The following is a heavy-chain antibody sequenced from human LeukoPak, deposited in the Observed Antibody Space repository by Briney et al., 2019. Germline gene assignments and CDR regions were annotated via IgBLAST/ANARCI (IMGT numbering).Heavy chain of an antibody. Sequence: GGSLRLSCAASGFDFSKYEMNWVRQAPGKGLEWIAYISVRAGTIYYGDSAEGRFTISRDDAKNSLYLQMNSLRAEDTAVYYCARDSAPEWSHDYWGQGTLVTVSS. CDR2: ISVRAGTI. V-gene: IGHV3-48*03. CDR3: ARDSAPEWSHDY. D-gene: IGHD3-3*01. CDR1: GFDFSKYE. J-gene: IGHJ4*02.